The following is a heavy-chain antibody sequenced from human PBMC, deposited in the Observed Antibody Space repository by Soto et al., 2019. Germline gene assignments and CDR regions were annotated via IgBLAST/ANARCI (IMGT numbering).Heavy chain of an antibody. V-gene: IGHV3-66*01. CDR3: ARTSDYRFAR. D-gene: IGHD4-17*01. Sequence: GGSLRLSCAASGFTVSSSYMSWVRQAPGKGLEWVSIIYSGGDTYYADSVKGRFTISRDSSKNTMYLQMNSLRAEDTAVYYCARTSDYRFARWGQGTLVTVSS. CDR1: GFTVSSSY. J-gene: IGHJ5*02. CDR2: IYSGGDT.